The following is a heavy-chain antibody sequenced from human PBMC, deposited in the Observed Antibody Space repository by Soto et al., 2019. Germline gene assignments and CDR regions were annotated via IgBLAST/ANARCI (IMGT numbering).Heavy chain of an antibody. CDR1: GFTFSSYA. CDR2: ISYDGSNK. Sequence: QAGGSLRLSCAASGFTFSSYAMHWVRQAPGKGLEWVAVISYDGSNKYYADSVKGRFTISRDNSKNTLYLQMNSLRAEDTAVYYCARDDATMVRAVTQTGNSVGPGDYWGQGTLVTVSS. CDR3: ARDDATMVRAVTQTGNSVGPGDY. V-gene: IGHV3-30-3*01. D-gene: IGHD3-10*01. J-gene: IGHJ4*02.